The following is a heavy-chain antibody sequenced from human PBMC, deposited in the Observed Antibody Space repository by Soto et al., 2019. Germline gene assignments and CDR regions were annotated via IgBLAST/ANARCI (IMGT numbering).Heavy chain of an antibody. V-gene: IGHV3-48*03. CDR2: ISHTDRLT. D-gene: IGHD6-13*01. CDR1: GFTFSYYE. J-gene: IGHJ5*02. CDR3: ARDTGRASADL. Sequence: PGGSLRLSCVGSGFTFSYYEMNWVRQAPGKGLERVAFISHTDRLTHYPDSVKGRFTISRDNAQNSLYLEMTSLRVEDTGVYYCARDTGRASADLWGQGTLGTVSS.